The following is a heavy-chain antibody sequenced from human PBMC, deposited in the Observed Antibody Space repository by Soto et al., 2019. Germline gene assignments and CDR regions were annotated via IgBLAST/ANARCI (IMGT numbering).Heavy chain of an antibody. CDR3: ARGAPQTYYDILTGPRTGYYYYGMDV. Sequence: SVKVSCKASGGTFSSYAISWLRQAPGQGLEWMGGIIPIFGTANYAQKFQGRVTITADKSTSTAYMELSSLRSEDTAVYYCARGAPQTYYDILTGPRTGYYYYGMDVWGQGTTVTVSS. V-gene: IGHV1-69*06. CDR1: GGTFSSYA. D-gene: IGHD3-9*01. CDR2: IIPIFGTA. J-gene: IGHJ6*02.